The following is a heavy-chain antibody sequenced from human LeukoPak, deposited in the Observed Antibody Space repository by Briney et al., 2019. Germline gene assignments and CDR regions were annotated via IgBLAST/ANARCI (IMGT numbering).Heavy chain of an antibody. CDR1: GFTFSSYT. J-gene: IGHJ4*02. V-gene: IGHV3-30*18. D-gene: IGHD4-17*01. CDR2: ISVDGSNK. CDR3: AKDIGVRYGDYYDY. Sequence: GGSLRLSCAVSGFTFSSYTMHWVRQAPGKGLEWVAVISVDGSNKYYTDSVKGRFTISRDDSKNTLFLQMNSLRPEDTAVYYCAKDIGVRYGDYYDYWGQGTLDTVSS.